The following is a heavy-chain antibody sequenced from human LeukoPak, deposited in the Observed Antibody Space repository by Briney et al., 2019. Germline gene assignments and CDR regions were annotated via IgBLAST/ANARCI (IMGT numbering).Heavy chain of an antibody. CDR3: ASQDKNVLLWFAAPFDI. CDR2: IIPIFGTA. V-gene: IGHV1-69*05. Sequence: GASVKVSCKASGGTFSSYAISWVRQAPGQGLEWMGGIIPIFGTANYAQKFQGRVTITTDESTSTAYMELSSLRSEDTAVYYCASQDKNVLLWFAAPFDIWGQGTMVTVSS. CDR1: GGTFSSYA. D-gene: IGHD3-10*01. J-gene: IGHJ3*02.